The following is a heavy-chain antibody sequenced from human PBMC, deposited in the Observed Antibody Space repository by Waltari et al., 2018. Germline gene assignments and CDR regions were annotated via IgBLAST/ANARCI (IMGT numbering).Heavy chain of an antibody. CDR3: ARQSYYDESGHD. D-gene: IGHD3-22*01. J-gene: IGHJ4*02. CDR1: GGSIRRSGYY. Sequence: QLELQESGPGLVKLSETLSLTCSVSGGSIRRSGYYWVWIRQPPGKGLGWIGSIYYSGTTYSNPSLNSRVTISVDTSKNQFSLKLTSVTAADTAMYFCARQSYYDESGHDWGQGTLVTVSS. V-gene: IGHV4-39*01. CDR2: IYYSGTT.